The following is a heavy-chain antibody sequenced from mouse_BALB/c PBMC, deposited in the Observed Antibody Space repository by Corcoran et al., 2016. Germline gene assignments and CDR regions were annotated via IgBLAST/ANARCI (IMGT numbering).Heavy chain of an antibody. D-gene: IGHD1-1*01. J-gene: IGHJ4*01. CDR3: ARYVLFATGMDY. V-gene: IGHV4-1*02. CDR1: GFDSSRYW. Sequence: EVKLLESGGCLVQPGGSLKLSCAPSGFDSSRYWMSWVRQAPGQGLEWIGEIHPDGSPINYVPSLTDKFVISRDKDKNTLYLQMSKVRSDDTARYYCARYVLFATGMDYWGQGTSVTVS. CDR2: IHPDGSPI.